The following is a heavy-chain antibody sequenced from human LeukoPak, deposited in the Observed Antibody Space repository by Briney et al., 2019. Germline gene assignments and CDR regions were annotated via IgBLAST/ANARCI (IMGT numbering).Heavy chain of an antibody. CDR1: GGSISSYY. CDR3: ASQTYGSGSYPIY. J-gene: IGHJ4*02. D-gene: IGHD3-10*01. V-gene: IGHV4-59*08. Sequence: SETLSLTCTISGGSISSYYWSWIRLPPGKGLEWIGYIYYSGSTNYNPSLKSRVTISVDTSKNQFSLKLSSVTAADTAVYYCASQTYGSGSYPIYWGQGTLVTVSS. CDR2: IYYSGST.